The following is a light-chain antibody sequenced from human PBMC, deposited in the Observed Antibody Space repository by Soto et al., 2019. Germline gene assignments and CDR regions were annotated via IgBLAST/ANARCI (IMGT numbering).Light chain of an antibody. J-gene: IGLJ3*02. V-gene: IGLV2-14*01. CDR2: DVS. CDR1: SSDVGGYNS. Sequence: QPVLTQPASVSGSPGHSITIPCTGTSSDVGGYNSVSWYLQHPGKAPKLMIYDVSYRPSGVSNRFSGSKSGNTASLTISGLQAEDEADYYCSSYTSSNTVVFGGGTKLTVL. CDR3: SSYTSSNTVV.